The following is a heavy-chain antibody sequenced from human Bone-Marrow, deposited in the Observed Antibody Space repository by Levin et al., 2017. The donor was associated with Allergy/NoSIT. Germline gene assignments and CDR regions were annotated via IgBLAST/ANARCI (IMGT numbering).Heavy chain of an antibody. V-gene: IGHV1-24*01. J-gene: IGHJ5*02. CDR3: AGDPGSYPQSPYNWFDP. CDR2: FNPEDGET. D-gene: IGHD3-10*01. CDR1: GSTLSELS. Sequence: WASVKVSCKVFGSTLSELSMHWVRQAPGKGLEWMGGFNPEDGETVYAQKFQGRVTMTEDASRNTVYMQLSSLRSDDTAVYYCAGDPGSYPQSPYNWFDPWGQGTLVTVSS.